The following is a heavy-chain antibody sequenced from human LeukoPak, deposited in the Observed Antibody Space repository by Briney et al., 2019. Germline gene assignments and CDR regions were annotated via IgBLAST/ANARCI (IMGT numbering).Heavy chain of an antibody. Sequence: ASVKVSCKASGYTFTSYDFNWVRQATGQGLEWMGWMNPNSGNTGYAQKFQGRVTMTRKTSISTAYMELSSLRSEDTAVYYCARGNPRGYYDFCSGYYTGAAYYFDYWGQGTLVTVSS. J-gene: IGHJ4*02. D-gene: IGHD3-3*01. V-gene: IGHV1-8*01. CDR1: GYTFTSYD. CDR3: ARGNPRGYYDFCSGYYTGAAYYFDY. CDR2: MNPNSGNT.